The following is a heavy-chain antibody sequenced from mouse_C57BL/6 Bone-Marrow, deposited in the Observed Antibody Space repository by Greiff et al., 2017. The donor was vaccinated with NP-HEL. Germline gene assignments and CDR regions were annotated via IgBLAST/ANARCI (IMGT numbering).Heavy chain of an antibody. Sequence: DVQLQESGPELVKPGASVKISCKASGYSFTGYYMNWVKQSPEKSLEWIGEINPSTGGTTYNQKFKAKATLTVDKSSSTAYMQLKSLTSEDSAVYYCARWGGNYVWYFDVWGTGTTVTVSS. V-gene: IGHV1-42*01. CDR3: ARWGGNYVWYFDV. D-gene: IGHD2-1*01. J-gene: IGHJ1*03. CDR1: GYSFTGYY. CDR2: INPSTGGT.